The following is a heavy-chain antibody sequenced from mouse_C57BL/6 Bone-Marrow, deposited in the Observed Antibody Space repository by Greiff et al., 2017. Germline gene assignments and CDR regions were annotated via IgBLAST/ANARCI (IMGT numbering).Heavy chain of an antibody. J-gene: IGHJ1*03. Sequence: EVQLVESGEGLVKPGGSLKLSCAASGFTFSSYAMSWVRQTPEKRLEWVAYISSGGDYIYYADTVKGRFTISRDNARNTLYLQMSRLKSEDTAMYYCTRDYGSSSYWYFDVWGTGTTVTVSS. D-gene: IGHD1-1*01. CDR3: TRDYGSSSYWYFDV. CDR2: ISSGGDYI. CDR1: GFTFSSYA. V-gene: IGHV5-9-1*02.